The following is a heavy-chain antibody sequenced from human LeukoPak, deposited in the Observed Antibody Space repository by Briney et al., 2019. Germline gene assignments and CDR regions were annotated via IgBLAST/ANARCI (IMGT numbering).Heavy chain of an antibody. J-gene: IGHJ4*02. CDR1: GYTFTGYY. D-gene: IGHD4-17*01. CDR2: FDPEDGET. CDR3: ATDLYRHDYGDYVVDY. V-gene: IGHV1-24*01. Sequence: ASVKVSCKASGYTFTGYYMHWVRQAPGQGLEWMGGFDPEDGETIYAQKFQGRVTMTEDTSTDTAYMELSSLRSEDTAVYYCATDLYRHDYGDYVVDYWGQGTLVTVSS.